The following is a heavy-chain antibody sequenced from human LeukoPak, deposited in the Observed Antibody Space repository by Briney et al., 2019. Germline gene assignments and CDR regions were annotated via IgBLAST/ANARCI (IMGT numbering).Heavy chain of an antibody. J-gene: IGHJ4*02. CDR1: GYFISRGHH. V-gene: IGHV4-38-2*02. D-gene: IGHD3-3*02. CDR3: SIESSNFSTEGTPPL. CDR2: IFHNGNT. Sequence: SETLSLTCAVSGYFISRGHHWGWIRQPPGKGLEWIGHIFHNGNTYYNPSLQSRVTMSVDTSKNQFSLRMTSVTTADTAVYYCSIESSNFSTEGTPPLWGQGTLVIVS.